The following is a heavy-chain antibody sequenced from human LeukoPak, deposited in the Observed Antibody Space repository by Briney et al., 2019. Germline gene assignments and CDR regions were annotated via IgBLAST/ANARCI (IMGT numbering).Heavy chain of an antibody. CDR1: GFTFSNYS. CDR3: AKAVYRSLEGGTWFDP. J-gene: IGHJ5*02. CDR2: ISGSGGST. V-gene: IGHV3-23*01. D-gene: IGHD6-6*01. Sequence: PGGSLRLSCAASGFTFSNYSMTWVRQAPGKGLEWVSAISGSGGSTYYADSVRGRFTLSRDNSKSTLYLQMNSLRAEHTAFYYCAKAVYRSLEGGTWFDPWGEGTLVSVSS.